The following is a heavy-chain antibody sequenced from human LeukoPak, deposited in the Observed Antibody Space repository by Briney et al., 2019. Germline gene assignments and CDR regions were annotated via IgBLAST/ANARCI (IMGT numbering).Heavy chain of an antibody. CDR3: AREAEPYYYDSSGYCDY. CDR2: ISSSSSYI. CDR1: GFTFSSYS. V-gene: IGHV3-21*01. D-gene: IGHD3-22*01. J-gene: IGHJ4*02. Sequence: PGGSLRLSCAASGFTFSSYSMNWVRQAPGKGLEWVSSISSSSSYIYYADSVKGRFTISRDNAKNSLYLQMNNLRAEDTAVYYCAREAEPYYYDSSGYCDYWGQGTLVTVSS.